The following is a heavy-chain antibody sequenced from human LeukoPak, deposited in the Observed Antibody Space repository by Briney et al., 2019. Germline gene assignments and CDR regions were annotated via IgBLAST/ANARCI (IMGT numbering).Heavy chain of an antibody. CDR3: ASGYSYGYFGY. D-gene: IGHD5-18*01. J-gene: IGHJ4*02. Sequence: GGSLRLSCAASGFTFSSYAMSWVRQAPGKGLVWVSRINSDGSSTSYADSVKGRFTISRDNAKNTLYLQMNSLRAEDTAVYYCASGYSYGYFGYWGQGTLVTVSS. CDR1: GFTFSSYA. CDR2: INSDGSST. V-gene: IGHV3-74*01.